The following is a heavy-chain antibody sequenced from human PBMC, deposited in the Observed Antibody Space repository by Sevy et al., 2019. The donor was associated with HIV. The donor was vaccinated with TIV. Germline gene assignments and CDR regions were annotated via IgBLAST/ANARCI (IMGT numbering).Heavy chain of an antibody. J-gene: IGHJ5*02. Sequence: LLQLRRPLSLTCAVYGGSFSGYYWSWIRQPPGKGLEWIGEINHSGSTNYNPSLKSRVTISVDTSKNQFSLKLSSVTAADTAVYYCARREQLRWFDPWGQGTLVTVSS. CDR1: GGSFSGYY. CDR3: ARREQLRWFDP. CDR2: INHSGST. D-gene: IGHD6-13*01. V-gene: IGHV4-34*01.